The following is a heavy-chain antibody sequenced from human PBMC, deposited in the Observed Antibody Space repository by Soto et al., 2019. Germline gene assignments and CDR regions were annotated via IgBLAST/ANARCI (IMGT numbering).Heavy chain of an antibody. CDR3: ARDPGFGFGYSYAFAMDV. CDR1: GYTFSNYG. Sequence: QVQLVQSGAEVKKPGASVKVSCKASGYTFSNYGISWVRQGPGQGLEWMGCISGYNGNTHYEEKVQDRIKMTTDTSTSTTYLEMRSLRSDDTAVYCWARDPGFGFGYSYAFAMDVWGQGTTVTVSS. J-gene: IGHJ6*02. CDR2: ISGYNGNT. V-gene: IGHV1-18*01. D-gene: IGHD5-18*01.